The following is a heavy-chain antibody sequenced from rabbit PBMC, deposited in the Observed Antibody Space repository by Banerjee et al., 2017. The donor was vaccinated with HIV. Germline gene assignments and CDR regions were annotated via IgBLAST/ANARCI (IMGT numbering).Heavy chain of an antibody. V-gene: IGHV1S40*01. Sequence: QSLEESGGDLVKPGASLTLTCTASGFSFSSGYYMCWVRQAPGKGLEWIGCINTGSGSTYYASWAKGRFTISKTSSTTVTLQMTSLTAADTATYFCARYVTDYGTYGAALNLWGPGTLVTVS. CDR2: INTGSGST. J-gene: IGHJ4*01. CDR3: ARYVTDYGTYGAALNL. CDR1: GFSFSSGYY. D-gene: IGHD7-1*01.